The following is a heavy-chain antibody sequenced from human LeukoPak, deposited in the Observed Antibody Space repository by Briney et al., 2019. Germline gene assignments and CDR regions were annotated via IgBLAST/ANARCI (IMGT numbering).Heavy chain of an antibody. D-gene: IGHD3-3*01. CDR2: IRSKAYGGTT. Sequence: GSLRLSCTGSGFTLGDYAMSWFRQAPGKGLEWVSFIRSKAYGGTTEYVASVKGRFTISRDDSKSIAYLQMNSLKTEDTAVYYCTRDGAANFWSGYLFDYWGQGTLVTVSS. V-gene: IGHV3-49*03. CDR3: TRDGAANFWSGYLFDY. CDR1: GFTLGDYA. J-gene: IGHJ4*02.